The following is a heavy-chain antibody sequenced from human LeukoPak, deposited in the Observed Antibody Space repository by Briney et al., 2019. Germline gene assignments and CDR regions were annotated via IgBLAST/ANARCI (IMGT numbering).Heavy chain of an antibody. D-gene: IGHD2-2*01. CDR3: ARVIQSQLLKGYFDF. CDR2: ICSDGST. V-gene: IGHV3-53*01. J-gene: IGHJ4*02. Sequence: GGSLRLSCAVSGFTVTGNHMTWVRQAPGKGLEWVSIICSDGSTYYADSVKGRFSISRDHSKNTVFLQMNSLRGEDTGVYYCARVIQSQLLKGYFDFWGQGALVTVSS. CDR1: GFTVTGNH.